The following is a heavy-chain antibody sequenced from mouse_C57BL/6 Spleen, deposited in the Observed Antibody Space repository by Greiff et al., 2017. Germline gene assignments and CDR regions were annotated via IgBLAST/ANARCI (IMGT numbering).Heavy chain of an antibody. D-gene: IGHD1-1*01. CDR2: IDPSDSYT. J-gene: IGHJ2*01. V-gene: IGHV1-69*01. CDR3: AGVDYYGSSSFDY. Sequence: QVQLKESGAELVMPGASVKLSCKASGYTFTSYWMHWVKQRPGQGLEWIGEIDPSDSYTNYNQKFKGKSTLTVDKSSSTAYMQLSSLTSEDSAVYYCAGVDYYGSSSFDYWGQGTTLTVSS. CDR1: GYTFTSYW.